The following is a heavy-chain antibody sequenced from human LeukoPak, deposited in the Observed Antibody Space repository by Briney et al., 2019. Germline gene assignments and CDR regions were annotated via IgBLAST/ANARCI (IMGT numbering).Heavy chain of an antibody. Sequence: PSETLSLTCTVSGGSISSYYWSWIRQPPGKGLEWIGYIYYSGSTNYNPSLKSRVTISVDTSKNQFSLKLSSVTAADTAVYYCAREYGGPFRSGMDVWGQGTTVTVSS. CDR1: GGSISSYY. J-gene: IGHJ6*02. CDR3: AREYGGPFRSGMDV. CDR2: IYYSGST. V-gene: IGHV4-59*01. D-gene: IGHD3-16*02.